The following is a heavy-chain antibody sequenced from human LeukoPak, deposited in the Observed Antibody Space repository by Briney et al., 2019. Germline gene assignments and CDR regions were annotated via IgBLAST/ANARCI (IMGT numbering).Heavy chain of an antibody. CDR3: ARQGIAAAGTDYYYGMDV. J-gene: IGHJ6*02. CDR2: IYYSGST. D-gene: IGHD6-13*01. CDR1: GGSISSYY. Sequence: SETLSLTCTVSGGSISSYYWIWIRQAPGKGLEWIGDIYYSGSTNYNPSLKSRVTISVDTSKNQFSLKLSSVTAADTAVYYCARQGIAAAGTDYYYGMDVWGQGTTVTVSS. V-gene: IGHV4-59*08.